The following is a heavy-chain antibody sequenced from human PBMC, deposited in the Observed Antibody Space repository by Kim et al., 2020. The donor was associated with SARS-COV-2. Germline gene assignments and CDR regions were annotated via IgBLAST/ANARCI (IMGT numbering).Heavy chain of an antibody. CDR1: GFTFSSYA. CDR2: ISYDGSNK. J-gene: IGHJ6*03. V-gene: IGHV3-30*04. Sequence: GGSLRLSCAASGFTFSSYAVHWVRQAPGKGLEWVAVISYDGSNKYYADSVKGRFTISRDNSKNTLYLQMNSLRAEDTAVYYCARQYYYDSSGYYYPHYY. D-gene: IGHD3-22*01. CDR3: ARQYYYDSSGYYYPHYY.